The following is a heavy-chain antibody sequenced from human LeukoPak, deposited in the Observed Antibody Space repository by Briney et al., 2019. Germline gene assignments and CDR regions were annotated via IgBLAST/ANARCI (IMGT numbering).Heavy chain of an antibody. CDR1: GYTFTNYG. CDR3: ARDRSYGPYNFED. J-gene: IGHJ4*02. D-gene: IGHD3-16*01. V-gene: IGHV1-18*01. Sequence: ASVKVSCKTSGYTFTNYGISWVRQALGQGLEWMGWISAYNGATNYARKFQGRVAMTTDTSTSTAYMELGSLRSDDTAVYYCARDRSYGPYNFEDWGQGTLVTVSS. CDR2: ISAYNGAT.